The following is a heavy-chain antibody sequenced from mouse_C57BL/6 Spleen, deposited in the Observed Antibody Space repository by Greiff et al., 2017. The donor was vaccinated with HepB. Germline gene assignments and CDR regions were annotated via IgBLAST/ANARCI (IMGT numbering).Heavy chain of an antibody. D-gene: IGHD3-2*02. CDR1: GYSITSGYY. CDR3: AREGLRLPGIAY. CDR2: ISYDGSN. J-gene: IGHJ3*01. V-gene: IGHV3-6*01. Sequence: EVKLVESGPGLVKPSQSLSLTCSVTGYSITSGYYWNWIRQFPGNKLEWMGYISYDGSNNYNPSLKNRISITRDTSKNQFFLKLNSVTTEDTATYYCAREGLRLPGIAYWGQGTLVTVSA.